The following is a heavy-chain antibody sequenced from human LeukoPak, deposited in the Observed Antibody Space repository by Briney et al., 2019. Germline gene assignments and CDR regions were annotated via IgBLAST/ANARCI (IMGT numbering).Heavy chain of an antibody. CDR2: MKQDGSEK. V-gene: IGHV3-7*03. CDR3: ARIAVPGNEAFDI. D-gene: IGHD6-19*01. J-gene: IGHJ3*02. CDR1: GFTFSRFW. Sequence: GGSLRLSCAASGFTFSRFWMTWVRQAPGKGLEWVADMKQDGSEKYYVDSVKGRFTISRDNAKNSLYLQMNSVRVEDTAVYYCARIAVPGNEAFDIWGQGKMVTVSS.